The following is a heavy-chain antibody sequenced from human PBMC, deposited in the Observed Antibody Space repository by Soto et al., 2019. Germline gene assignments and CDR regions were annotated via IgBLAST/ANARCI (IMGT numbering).Heavy chain of an antibody. CDR1: GFTFSSSP. CDR3: AKYSHWGIIWHIHYH. CDR2: INGGDDSK. J-gene: IGHJ4*01. D-gene: IGHD2-15*01. Sequence: GGSLRLSCVVSGFTFSSSPMCWVRRAPGKGLEWVSGINGGDDSKHYAESVRGRFTITRDNSKNTLLLQMNSLRAEDTAIYYSAKYSHWGIIWHIHYHWRQGTLDTVSA. V-gene: IGHV3-23*01.